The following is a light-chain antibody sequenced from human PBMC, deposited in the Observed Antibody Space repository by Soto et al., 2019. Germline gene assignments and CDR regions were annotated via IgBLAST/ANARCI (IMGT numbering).Light chain of an antibody. V-gene: IGKV1-39*01. J-gene: IGKJ3*01. CDR2: GAS. CDR3: QQSYGLPLT. CDR1: QSISDY. Sequence: DIQMTQSPSSLSASRRDQVALIWLSSQSISDYLNWYQQKPGKALKLVIYGASNLQSGVPPRFSGSGSGSEFTLTISGLQPDDFAIYFCQQSYGLPLTFGPGAKVD.